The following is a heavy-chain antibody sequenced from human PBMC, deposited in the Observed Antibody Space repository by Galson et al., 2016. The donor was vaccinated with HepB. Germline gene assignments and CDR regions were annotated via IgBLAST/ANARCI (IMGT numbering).Heavy chain of an antibody. Sequence: SLRLSCAVSGSTVSNNYMSWVRQAPGKGLEGVSVIYSGGNAYYADSVRGRFTISRDSSKNTLYLQMSSLRVEDTAVYHCASHPVAGQHWGQGTQVTVSS. D-gene: IGHD6-19*01. CDR2: IYSGGNA. V-gene: IGHV3-66*04. J-gene: IGHJ1*01. CDR1: GSTVSNNY. CDR3: ASHPVAGQH.